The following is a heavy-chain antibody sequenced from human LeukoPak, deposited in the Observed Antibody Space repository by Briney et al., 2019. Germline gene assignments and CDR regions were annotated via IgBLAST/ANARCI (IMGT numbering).Heavy chain of an antibody. CDR1: GYSLTNYY. CDR2: INPSGGST. D-gene: IGHD3-9*01. J-gene: IGHJ6*03. V-gene: IGHV1-46*01. Sequence: ASVTVSCKAFGYSLTNYYVHWVRQAPGQGLEWMGEINPSGGSTSYAQKFQGRVTMTRDMSTSTVYMELSSLRSEDTAVYYCARASGGFITIFWDYYYMDVWGKGTTVTVSS. CDR3: ARASGGFITIFWDYYYMDV.